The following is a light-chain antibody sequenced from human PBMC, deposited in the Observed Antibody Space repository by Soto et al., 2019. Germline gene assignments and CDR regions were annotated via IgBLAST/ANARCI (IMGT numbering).Light chain of an antibody. CDR3: AAWDDSLDGYV. CDR2: RNN. V-gene: IGLV1-44*01. J-gene: IGLJ1*01. CDR1: SSNIGSNA. Sequence: QSVLTQPPSASGTPGQRVTFSCSGSSSNIGSNAVNWYRQFPGTAPKLLIYRNNQRPSGVPDRFSGSKSGTSASLAISGLQSEDEADYYCAAWDDSLDGYVFGTGTKVTAL.